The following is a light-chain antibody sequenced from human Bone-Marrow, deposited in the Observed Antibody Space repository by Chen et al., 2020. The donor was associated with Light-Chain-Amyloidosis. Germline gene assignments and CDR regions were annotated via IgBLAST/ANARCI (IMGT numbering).Light chain of an antibody. J-gene: IGLJ1*01. CDR3: SSYTITNTLV. V-gene: IGLV2-14*01. CDR1: SSDVGGDNH. CDR2: EVT. Sequence: QSALTQPASVSGSPGQSLTISCTGTSSDVGGDNHVSWYQQHPDKAPKLMIYEVTNRPSWVPDRFSGSKSDNTASLTISVLQTEDEADYFCSSYTITNTLVFGSETRVTVL.